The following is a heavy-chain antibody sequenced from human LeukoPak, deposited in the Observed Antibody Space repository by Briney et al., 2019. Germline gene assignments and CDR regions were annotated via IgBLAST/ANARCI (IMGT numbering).Heavy chain of an antibody. Sequence: GRSLRLSCAASGFTFSSYAMHWVRQAPGKGLEWVAVISYDGSNKYYADSVKGRFTISRDNSKNTLYLQMNSLRAEDTAVYYCARDAYSSSSFYYYYGMDVWGQGTTVTVSS. D-gene: IGHD6-6*01. J-gene: IGHJ6*02. CDR2: ISYDGSNK. CDR3: ARDAYSSSSFYYYYGMDV. CDR1: GFTFSSYA. V-gene: IGHV3-30-3*01.